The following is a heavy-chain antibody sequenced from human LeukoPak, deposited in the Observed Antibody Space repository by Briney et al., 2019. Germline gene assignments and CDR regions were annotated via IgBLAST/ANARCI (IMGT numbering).Heavy chain of an antibody. D-gene: IGHD3-22*01. CDR1: GFTLSSYA. Sequence: GGSLRLSCAASGFTLSSYAMSWVRQAPGKGLEWVSVISSSGSTYYADSVKGRFTISRDNSKNTLYLQMNSLRAEDTAVYYCARGGDSSGSIRSAFDIWGQGTMVTVSS. V-gene: IGHV3-53*01. CDR3: ARGGDSSGSIRSAFDI. J-gene: IGHJ3*02. CDR2: ISSSGST.